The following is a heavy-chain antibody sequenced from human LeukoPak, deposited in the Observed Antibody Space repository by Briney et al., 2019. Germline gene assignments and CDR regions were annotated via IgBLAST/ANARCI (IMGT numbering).Heavy chain of an antibody. J-gene: IGHJ6*02. V-gene: IGHV1-46*02. D-gene: IGHD1-1*01. CDR2: INPSDGST. CDR3: ARGYNPANYYYSGMDV. Sequence: ASVKVSCKASGYTFNNYAINWVRQAPGQGLEWMGIINPSDGSTYYAQKFQGRVTMTRETSTSTVYMELSSLRSEDTAVYYCARGYNPANYYYSGMDVWGQGTTVTVSS. CDR1: GYTFNNYA.